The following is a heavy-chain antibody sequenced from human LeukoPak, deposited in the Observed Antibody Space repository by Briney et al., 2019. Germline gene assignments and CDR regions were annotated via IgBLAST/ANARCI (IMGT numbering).Heavy chain of an antibody. CDR2: IYHSGST. V-gene: IGHV4-38-2*01. Sequence: SETLSLTCAVSGYSISSGYYWGWIRQPPGKGLEWIGSIYHSGSTYYNPSLRGRDTISVDTSNNQFSLKLSSVTAADTAVYYCARRGYYDSSGSGSYWYFDLWGRGTLVTVSS. J-gene: IGHJ2*01. CDR1: GYSISSGYY. CDR3: ARRGYYDSSGSGSYWYFDL. D-gene: IGHD3-22*01.